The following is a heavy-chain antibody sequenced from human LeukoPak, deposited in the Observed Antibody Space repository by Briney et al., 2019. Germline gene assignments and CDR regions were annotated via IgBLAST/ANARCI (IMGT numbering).Heavy chain of an antibody. Sequence: PSETLSLTCAVYGGSFSGYYWSWIRQPPGKGLEWIGEINHSGSTNYNPSLKSRVTVSVDTSENQFSLKLSSVTAADTAVYYCARAQRKSAFDIWGQGTMVTVSS. CDR1: GGSFSGYY. J-gene: IGHJ3*02. V-gene: IGHV4-34*01. CDR3: ARAQRKSAFDI. CDR2: INHSGST.